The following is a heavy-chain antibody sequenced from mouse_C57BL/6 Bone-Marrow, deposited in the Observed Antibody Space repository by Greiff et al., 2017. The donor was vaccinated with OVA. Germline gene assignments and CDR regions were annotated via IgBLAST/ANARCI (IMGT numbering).Heavy chain of an antibody. D-gene: IGHD2-5*01. Sequence: VQLQQSGAELVRPGASVTLSCKASGYTFTDYEMHWVKQTPVHGLEWIGAIDPETGGTAYNQKFKGKAILTADKSSRTAYMELRSLTSEDSAVYYCTRGINSNYSPWFAYWGQGTLVTVSA. V-gene: IGHV1-15*01. CDR3: TRGINSNYSPWFAY. CDR2: IDPETGGT. CDR1: GYTFTDYE. J-gene: IGHJ3*01.